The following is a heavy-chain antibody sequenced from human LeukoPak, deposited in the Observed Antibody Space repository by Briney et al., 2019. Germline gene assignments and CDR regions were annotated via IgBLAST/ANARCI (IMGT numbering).Heavy chain of an antibody. Sequence: GASVKVSCKASGGTFSSYAISWVRQAPGQGLEWMGGIIPIFGTANYAQKFQGRVTMTTDTSTSTAYMELRSLRSDDTAVYYCARASKGWPFDYWGQGTLVTVSS. D-gene: IGHD6-19*01. J-gene: IGHJ4*02. CDR2: IIPIFGTA. CDR3: ARASKGWPFDY. CDR1: GGTFSSYA. V-gene: IGHV1-69*05.